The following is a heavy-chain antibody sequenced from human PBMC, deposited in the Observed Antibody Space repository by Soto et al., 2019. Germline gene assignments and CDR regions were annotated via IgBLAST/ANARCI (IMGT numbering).Heavy chain of an antibody. J-gene: IGHJ4*02. V-gene: IGHV1-24*01. CDR3: ATAPPVGARFDY. CDR2: FYPEDGET. CDR1: GYTLTELS. Sequence: ACVMCPCNVSGYTLTELSMHWVRQAPGKGLEWMGGFYPEDGETIYAQKFQGRVTMTEDTSTDTAYMELSSLRSEDTAVYYCATAPPVGARFDYWGQGTLVTVSS. D-gene: IGHD1-26*01.